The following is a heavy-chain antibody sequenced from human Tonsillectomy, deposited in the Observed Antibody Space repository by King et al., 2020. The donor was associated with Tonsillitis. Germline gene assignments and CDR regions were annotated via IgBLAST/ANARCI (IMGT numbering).Heavy chain of an antibody. CDR2: INANNGNT. D-gene: IGHD1-1*01. J-gene: IGHJ4*02. CDR1: GYTFNNYA. CDR3: ARVGYNSYFDF. V-gene: IGHV1-18*01. Sequence: QLVQSGAEVKKPGASVKVSCKTSGYTFNNYAINWVRQAPGQGLEWMGWINANNGNTNYEQKFQGRGTMTTDTSTSTAYMEVGSLRFDDTAVYFCARVGYNSYFDFWGQGTLVTVSS.